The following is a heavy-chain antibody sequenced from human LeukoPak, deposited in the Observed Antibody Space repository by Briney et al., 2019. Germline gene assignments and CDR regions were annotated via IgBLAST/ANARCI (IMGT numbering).Heavy chain of an antibody. CDR3: AKVPTRIAAAGCFDY. D-gene: IGHD6-13*01. CDR1: GFTFSSYA. J-gene: IGHJ4*02. V-gene: IGHV3-23*01. Sequence: PGGSLRLSCAASGFTFSSYAMSWVRQAPGKGLEWVSAISGSGGSTYYADSVRGRFTISRDNPKNTLYLQMNSLRAEDTAVYYCAKVPTRIAAAGCFDYWGQGTLVNVSS. CDR2: ISGSGGST.